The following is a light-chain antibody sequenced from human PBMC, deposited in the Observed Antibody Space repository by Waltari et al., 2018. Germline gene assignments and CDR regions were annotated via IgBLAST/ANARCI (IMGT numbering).Light chain of an antibody. CDR3: QHYLRLPVT. Sequence: SCRAKRSVSEALALDQQKPGQAPRLLIYGASTKAAGIPDRFSGSGSGTDFSLTISRLEPDDFAVYYCQHYLRLPVTFGQGTTVEI. J-gene: IGKJ1*01. CDR2: GAS. V-gene: IGKV3-20*01. CDR1: RSVSEA.